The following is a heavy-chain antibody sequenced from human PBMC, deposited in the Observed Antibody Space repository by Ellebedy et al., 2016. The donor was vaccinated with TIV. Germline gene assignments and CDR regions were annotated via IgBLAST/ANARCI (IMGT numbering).Heavy chain of an antibody. CDR1: GFTFSSYS. V-gene: IGHV3-21*01. D-gene: IGHD6-13*01. CDR3: ARDGGSSSWYAHDY. CDR2: ISSSSSHI. J-gene: IGHJ4*02. Sequence: PGGSLRLSCAASGFTFSSYSMNWVRQAPGKGLEWVSSISSSSSHIYYADSVKGLFTISRDNAKNSLYLQMNSLRAEDTAVYYCARDGGSSSWYAHDYWGQGTLVTVSS.